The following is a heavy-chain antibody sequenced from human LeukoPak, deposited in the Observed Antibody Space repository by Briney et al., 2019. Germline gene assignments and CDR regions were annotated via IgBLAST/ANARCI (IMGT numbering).Heavy chain of an antibody. CDR3: AKDRYRYFDY. Sequence: PGRSLRLSCAASGFTFSSYGMHWVRQAPGKGLEWVAVISYDGSNKYYADSVKGRFTISRDNSKNTLYLQMNSLRAEDTAVYYCAKDRYRYFDYWGQGTLVTVSS. D-gene: IGHD1-14*01. CDR1: GFTFSSYG. J-gene: IGHJ4*02. CDR2: ISYDGSNK. V-gene: IGHV3-30*18.